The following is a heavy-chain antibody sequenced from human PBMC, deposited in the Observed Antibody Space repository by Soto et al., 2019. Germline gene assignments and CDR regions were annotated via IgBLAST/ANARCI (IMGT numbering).Heavy chain of an antibody. D-gene: IGHD3-9*01. J-gene: IGHJ4*01. CDR3: ARVKFGNYDILTIYYPATFTY. Sequence: SETLSLTCTVSCGSISTYYWSWIRQPPGQGLEWIGFIYYSGTTDYNPSLKSRVTISVDTSKNQFSLKLSSVTAADTAVYYCARVKFGNYDILTIYYPATFTYWAYGTL. V-gene: IGHV4-59*01. CDR2: IYYSGTT. CDR1: CGSISTYY.